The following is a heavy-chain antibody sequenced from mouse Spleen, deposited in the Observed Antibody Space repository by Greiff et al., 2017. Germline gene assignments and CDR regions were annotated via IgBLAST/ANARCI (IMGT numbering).Heavy chain of an antibody. V-gene: IGHV1-80*01. CDR2: IYPGDGDT. D-gene: IGHD2-10*01. Sequence: VQLQESGAELVKPGASVKISCKASGYAFSSYWMNWVKQRPGKGLEWIGQIYPGDGDTNYNGKFKGKATLTADKSSSTAYMQLSSLTSEDSAVYFCARPYYGNSYAMDYWGQGTSGTVSS. J-gene: IGHJ4*01. CDR1: GYAFSSYW. CDR3: ARPYYGNSYAMDY.